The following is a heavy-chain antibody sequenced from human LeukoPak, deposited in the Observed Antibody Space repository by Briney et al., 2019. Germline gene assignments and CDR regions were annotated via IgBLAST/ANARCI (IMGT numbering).Heavy chain of an antibody. Sequence: GGSLRLSCAASGFPFNAYWMTWVRQAPGKGLEWVANIRPDGDTKYYVDSVKGRFTISRDNAMNSLYLQMNNLRAEDTAIYYCARALPYGTTWYGRSDFWGQGTLVTVSS. J-gene: IGHJ4*02. V-gene: IGHV3-7*03. CDR3: ARALPYGTTWYGRSDF. D-gene: IGHD6-13*01. CDR2: IRPDGDTK. CDR1: GFPFNAYW.